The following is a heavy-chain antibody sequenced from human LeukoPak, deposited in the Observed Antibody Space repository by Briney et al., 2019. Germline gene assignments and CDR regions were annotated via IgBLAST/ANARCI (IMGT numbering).Heavy chain of an antibody. CDR2: ISGSGGST. CDR1: GFTFSSYA. J-gene: IGHJ4*02. CDR3: AKSMNTAMVTSSGY. D-gene: IGHD5-18*01. Sequence: PGGSLRLSCAASGFTFSSYAMSWVRQAPGKGLEWVSAISGSGGSTYYADSVKGRFTISRDNSKNTLYLQMDSLRAEDTAVYYCAKSMNTAMVTSSGYWGQGTLVTVSS. V-gene: IGHV3-23*01.